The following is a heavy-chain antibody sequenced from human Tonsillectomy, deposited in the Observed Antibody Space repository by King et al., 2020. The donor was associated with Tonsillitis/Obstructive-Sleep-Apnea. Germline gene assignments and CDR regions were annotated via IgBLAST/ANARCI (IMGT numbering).Heavy chain of an antibody. D-gene: IGHD2-2*01. V-gene: IGHV3-11*01. CDR3: ARGRIGFGGYQLLLRGYFDY. J-gene: IGHJ4*02. CDR1: GFTFSDYY. CDR2: ISSGGSTI. Sequence: QVQLVESGGDLVKPGGSLRLSCAASGFTFSDYYMSWIRQAPGKGLEWVSYISSGGSTIYYADSVKGRFTISRDNAKNSLYLQMNSLRAEDTAVYYCARGRIGFGGYQLLLRGYFDYWGQGTLVTVSS.